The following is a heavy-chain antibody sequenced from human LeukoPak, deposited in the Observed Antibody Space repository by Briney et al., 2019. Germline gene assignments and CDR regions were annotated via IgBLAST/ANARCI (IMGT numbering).Heavy chain of an antibody. CDR2: IYSGGST. D-gene: IGHD3-10*01. V-gene: IGHV3-53*01. Sequence: SGGSLRLSCAASGFTVSSNYMSWVRQAPGKGLEWVSVIYSGGSTYYADSVKGRFTVSRDNSKNTLYLQMNSLRAEDTAVYYCARTMVREVKFALHDAFDIWGQGTMVTVSS. CDR1: GFTVSSNY. CDR3: ARTMVREVKFALHDAFDI. J-gene: IGHJ3*02.